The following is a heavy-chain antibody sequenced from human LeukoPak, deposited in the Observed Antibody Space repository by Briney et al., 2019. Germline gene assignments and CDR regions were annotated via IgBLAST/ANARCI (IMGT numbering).Heavy chain of an antibody. J-gene: IGHJ6*03. CDR1: GYTFTGYY. CDR3: ARDRLGQEFGAYMDV. V-gene: IGHV1-2*02. D-gene: IGHD3-16*01. Sequence: ASVKVSCKASGYTFTGYYMHWVRQAPGQGLEWMGWINPNSGGTNYAQKFQGRVTMTRDTSISTAYMELSRLRSDDTAVYHCARDRLGQEFGAYMDVWGKGTTVTVSS. CDR2: INPNSGGT.